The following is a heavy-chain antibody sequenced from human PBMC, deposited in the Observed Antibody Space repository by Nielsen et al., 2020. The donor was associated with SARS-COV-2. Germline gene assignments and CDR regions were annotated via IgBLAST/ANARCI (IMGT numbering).Heavy chain of an antibody. J-gene: IGHJ6*02. CDR3: ARDLVTGSYFYFYGMDV. D-gene: IGHD1-26*01. CDR1: GLTVSSSY. Sequence: GESLKISCEASGLTVSSSYMSWVRQAPGKGLEWVSVIYSDGSTYYADSVKGRFTLSRDNFKNTLYLQMNSLRAEDTAVYFCARDLVTGSYFYFYGMDVWGQGTTVTVSS. CDR2: IYSDGST. V-gene: IGHV3-53*01.